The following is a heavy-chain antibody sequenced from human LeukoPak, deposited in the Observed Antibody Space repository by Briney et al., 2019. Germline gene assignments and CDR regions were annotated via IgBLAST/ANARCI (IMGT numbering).Heavy chain of an antibody. V-gene: IGHV3-30-3*01. CDR3: ARDFAAGSGAIDY. D-gene: IGHD3-10*01. CDR1: GFTFSSYA. Sequence: PGGSLRLSCVASGFTFSSYAMHWVRQAPGKGLEWVAVISYDGTNKYYADSVKGRFTISRDNSKNTLYLQMNSLRAEDTAVYYCARDFAAGSGAIDYWGQGTLVTVSS. CDR2: ISYDGTNK. J-gene: IGHJ4*02.